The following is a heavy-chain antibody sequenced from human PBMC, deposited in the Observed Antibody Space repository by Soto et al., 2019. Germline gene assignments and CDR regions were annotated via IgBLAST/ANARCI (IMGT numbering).Heavy chain of an antibody. D-gene: IGHD3-22*01. CDR3: ARDSYYDSSGYSWFDP. CDR1: GGSISSGGYY. J-gene: IGHJ5*02. V-gene: IGHV4-31*03. CDR2: IYYSGST. Sequence: PSETLSLTCTVSGGSISSGGYYWSWIRQHPGKGLEWIGYIYYSGSTYYNPSLKSRVTISVDTSKNQFSLKLSSVTAADTAVYYCARDSYYDSSGYSWFDPWGQGTLVTVSS.